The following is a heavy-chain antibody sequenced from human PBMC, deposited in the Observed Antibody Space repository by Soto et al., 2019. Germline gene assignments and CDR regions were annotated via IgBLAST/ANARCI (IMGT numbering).Heavy chain of an antibody. D-gene: IGHD2-8*01. CDR3: AKDLRCQGVLIWFDP. CDR1: GFTFSSYG. Sequence: QVQLAESGGGVVQPGRSLRLSCAASGFTFSSYGMHWDRQAPGKGLEWVAVISYDGSNKYYAGSVQGRFTISRDNSKNTQYLQMNSLRAEDTVVDNCAKDLRCQGVLIWFDPWGQGTMVTVYS. CDR2: ISYDGSNK. J-gene: IGHJ5*02. V-gene: IGHV3-30*18.